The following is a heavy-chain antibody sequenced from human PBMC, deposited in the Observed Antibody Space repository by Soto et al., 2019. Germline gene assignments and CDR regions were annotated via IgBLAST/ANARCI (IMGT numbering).Heavy chain of an antibody. CDR1: GGTFSSYA. J-gene: IGHJ5*02. CDR2: IIPSCGTA. D-gene: IGHD1-20*01. V-gene: IGHV1-69*01. Sequence: QVQLVQSGAEVKKPGSSVKVSCKASGGTFSSYAISWVRQAPGQGLEWMGGIIPSCGTANYAQKFQGRVTITADESTSTAYMELSSLRSEDTAVYYCAREMTVTRTFARYNWFDPWGQGTLVTVSS. CDR3: AREMTVTRTFARYNWFDP.